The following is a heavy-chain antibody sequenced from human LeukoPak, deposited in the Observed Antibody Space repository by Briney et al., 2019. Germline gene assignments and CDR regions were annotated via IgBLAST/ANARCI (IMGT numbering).Heavy chain of an antibody. CDR1: SGSMTSYY. Sequence: PSETLSLTCNVSSGSMTSYYWSWIRQPPGRGLEWIGYIFHTGTATYNPSLKSRFIMSVDTSQKQFSLKVTSVTAADTAVYYCASQVHWAAALDSWGQGTLVSVSS. CDR2: IFHTGTA. V-gene: IGHV4-59*08. J-gene: IGHJ4*02. D-gene: IGHD6-13*01. CDR3: ASQVHWAAALDS.